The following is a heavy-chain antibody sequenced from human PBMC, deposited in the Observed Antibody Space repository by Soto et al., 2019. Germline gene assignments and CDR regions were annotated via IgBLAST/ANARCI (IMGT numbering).Heavy chain of an antibody. D-gene: IGHD3-10*01. CDR3: AKDQSSTYYYGPGIYDY. Sequence: EVQLLESGGGLVQPGGSLRLSCAASGFTFSSYAMSWVRQAPGKGLEWVSAISGSGGSTYYADSVKGRFTISRDNSKNTLYLQMNSLRAEDTAVYYCAKDQSSTYYYGPGIYDYWGQGTLVTVSS. CDR1: GFTFSSYA. CDR2: ISGSGGST. V-gene: IGHV3-23*01. J-gene: IGHJ4*02.